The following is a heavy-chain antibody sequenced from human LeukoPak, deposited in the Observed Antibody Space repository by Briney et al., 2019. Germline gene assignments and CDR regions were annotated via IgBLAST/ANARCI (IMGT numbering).Heavy chain of an antibody. CDR1: GGSISSYY. Sequence: SETLSLTCTVSGGSISSYYWSWIRQPPGKGLEWIGCIYYSGSTNYNPSLKSRVTISVDTSKNQFSLKLSSVTAADTAVYYCARIAVSWDSSGYYFYYFDYWGQGTLVTVSS. D-gene: IGHD3-22*01. V-gene: IGHV4-59*08. CDR2: IYYSGST. CDR3: ARIAVSWDSSGYYFYYFDY. J-gene: IGHJ4*02.